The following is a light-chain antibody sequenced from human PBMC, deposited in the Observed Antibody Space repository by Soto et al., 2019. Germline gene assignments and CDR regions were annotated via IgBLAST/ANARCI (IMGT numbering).Light chain of an antibody. CDR1: SGDVGSSNY. Sequence: QSALTQPASVSVSPGQSITLSCTGSSGDVGSSNYVSWYQQLPGKAPTLIIFDVNNRPSGVSDRFSGSKSDNTASLTISGLQAEDEADYYCSSYTTLNTVIFGGGTKLTVL. J-gene: IGLJ2*01. CDR2: DVN. CDR3: SSYTTLNTVI. V-gene: IGLV2-14*03.